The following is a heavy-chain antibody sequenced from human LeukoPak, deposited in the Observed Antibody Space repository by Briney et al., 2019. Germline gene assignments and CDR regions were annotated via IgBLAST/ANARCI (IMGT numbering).Heavy chain of an antibody. CDR3: ARALGDYGGNFYFDY. D-gene: IGHD4-23*01. CDR2: ISSSGGTE. V-gene: IGHV3-48*03. CDR1: GFTFSSYE. J-gene: IGHJ4*02. Sequence: GGSLRLPCAASGFTFSSYEMNWVRRAPGKGLEWVSYISSSGGTEFHADSVKGRFSISRDNAKNSLYLQMDSLRAEDTAVYYCARALGDYGGNFYFDYWGQGTLVTVSS.